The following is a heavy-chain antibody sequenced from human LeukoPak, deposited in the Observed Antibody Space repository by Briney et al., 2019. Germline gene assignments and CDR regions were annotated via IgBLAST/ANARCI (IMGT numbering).Heavy chain of an antibody. CDR3: ARDPSSGVALDY. J-gene: IGHJ4*02. CDR2: IIPILGIA. CDR1: GGTFSSYA. D-gene: IGHD6-25*01. Sequence: GASVKVSCKASGGTFSSYAISWVPQAPGQGLEWMGRIIPILGIANYAQKFQGRVTITADKSTSTAYMELSSLRSEDTAVYYCARDPSSGVALDYWGQGTLVTVSS. V-gene: IGHV1-69*04.